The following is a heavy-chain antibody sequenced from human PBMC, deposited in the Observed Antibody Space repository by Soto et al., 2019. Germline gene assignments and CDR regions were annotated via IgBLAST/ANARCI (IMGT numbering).Heavy chain of an antibody. Sequence: SETLSLTCAVYGGSFSGYYWSWIRQPPGKGLAWIGEINHSGSTNYNPSLKSRVTISVDTSKNQFSLKLSSVTAADTAVYYCARGGNYLYDFWSGYLGGDYYYYMDVWGKGTTVTVSS. CDR3: ARGGNYLYDFWSGYLGGDYYYYMDV. CDR2: INHSGST. J-gene: IGHJ6*03. V-gene: IGHV4-34*01. CDR1: GGSFSGYY. D-gene: IGHD3-3*01.